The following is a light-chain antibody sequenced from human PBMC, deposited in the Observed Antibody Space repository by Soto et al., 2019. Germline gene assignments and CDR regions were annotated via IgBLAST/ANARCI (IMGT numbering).Light chain of an antibody. CDR1: QSVNSNF. CDR3: QQYGNSPRT. Sequence: EIVLTQSPGTLSMSPGERATLSCRASQSVNSNFFAWYQQKPGQAPRLLIYGVSTRATGIPDRFTGSGSGTDFARTISGLEPEDFAVYYCQQYGNSPRTFGQGTKVEIK. CDR2: GVS. J-gene: IGKJ2*01. V-gene: IGKV3-20*01.